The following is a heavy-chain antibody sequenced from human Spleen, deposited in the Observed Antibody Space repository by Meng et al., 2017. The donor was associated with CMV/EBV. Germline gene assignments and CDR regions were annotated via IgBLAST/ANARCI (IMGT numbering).Heavy chain of an antibody. V-gene: IGHV4-4*02. J-gene: IGHJ4*02. D-gene: IGHD2-21*02. CDR2: SYQSGCT. Sequence: QVQLQESGPGLVKPSGTLSLTCAVSGGSITSSTLWTWVRKVPGKGLEWIGESYQSGCTSYNSSRKNRVNISVDKFKNQFSLKMCTVTAAHTAISDCARDERRRILKYCGSDCATIDYWGQGTLVTVSS. CDR3: ARDERRRILKYCGSDCATIDY. CDR1: GGSITSSTL.